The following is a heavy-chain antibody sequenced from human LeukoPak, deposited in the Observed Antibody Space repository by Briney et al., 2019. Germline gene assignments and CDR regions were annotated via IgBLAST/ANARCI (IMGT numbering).Heavy chain of an antibody. Sequence: GGSLRLSCEASGFTFTGNTMHWFRQAPGKGLEWVSYITSSSSAIYYAESVKGRFTISRDNAKNSLYLQMNSLRAEDTAVYDCAKKAVEMATRSYWGQGTLVTVSS. CDR3: AKKAVEMATRSY. V-gene: IGHV3-48*01. CDR2: ITSSSSAI. J-gene: IGHJ4*02. CDR1: GFTFTGNT. D-gene: IGHD5-24*01.